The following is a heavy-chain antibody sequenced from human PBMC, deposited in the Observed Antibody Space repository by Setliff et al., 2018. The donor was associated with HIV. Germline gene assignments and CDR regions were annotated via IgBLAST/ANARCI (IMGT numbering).Heavy chain of an antibody. CDR1: GYSISNGSY. CDR3: ARDSGASAGANWFDP. Sequence: SETLSLTCNVSGYSISNGSYWGWIRQPPGKGLEWIANINHRGATSYNPSLKSRVTISSDTSKNQFSLSLTSVTAADTAVYYCARDSGASAGANWFDPWGQGTLVTVSS. D-gene: IGHD6-13*01. CDR2: INHRGAT. V-gene: IGHV4-38-2*02. J-gene: IGHJ5*02.